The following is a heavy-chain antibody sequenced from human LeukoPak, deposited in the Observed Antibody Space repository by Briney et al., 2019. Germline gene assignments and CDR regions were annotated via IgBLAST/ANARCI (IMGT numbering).Heavy chain of an antibody. CDR1: GGSISSYY. CDR2: IYYTGST. D-gene: IGHD6-6*01. V-gene: IGHV4-59*08. J-gene: IGHJ4*02. CDR3: ARHRIAYSNSSEFDY. Sequence: SETLSLTCTVSGGSISSYYWSWIRQPPGKGLEWIGYIYYTGSTNYSPSLKSRVTISVDTSKNQFSLQLSSVTAADTAVYYCARHRIAYSNSSEFDYWGQGTLVTVSS.